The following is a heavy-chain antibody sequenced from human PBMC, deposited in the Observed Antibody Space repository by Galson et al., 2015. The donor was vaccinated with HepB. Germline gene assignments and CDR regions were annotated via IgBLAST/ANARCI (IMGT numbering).Heavy chain of an antibody. CDR2: IYPGDSDT. CDR3: AIRTRGVTTGPGSFDI. Sequence: QSGAEVKKPGESLKISCKGSGYSFTSYWIGWVRQMPGKGLEWMGIIYPGDSDTRYSPSFQGQVTISADKSISTAYLQWSSLKASDTAMYYCAIRTRGVTTGPGSFDIWGQGTMVTVSS. D-gene: IGHD4-17*01. V-gene: IGHV5-51*03. CDR1: GYSFTSYW. J-gene: IGHJ3*02.